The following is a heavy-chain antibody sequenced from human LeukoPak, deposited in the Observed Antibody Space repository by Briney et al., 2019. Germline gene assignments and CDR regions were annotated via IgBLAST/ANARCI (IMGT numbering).Heavy chain of an antibody. CDR2: IYYSGNT. Sequence: SETLSLTCTVSGDSISSLYWSWIRQPPGKGLGWIGYIYYSGNTKYNPSLKSRVTISVDTSKNQFSLNLTSATAADTAVYYCARGKGYYYDSSGTLTMWFDPWGQGTLVTVSS. D-gene: IGHD3-22*01. CDR3: ARGKGYYYDSSGTLTMWFDP. J-gene: IGHJ5*02. CDR1: GDSISSLY. V-gene: IGHV4-59*11.